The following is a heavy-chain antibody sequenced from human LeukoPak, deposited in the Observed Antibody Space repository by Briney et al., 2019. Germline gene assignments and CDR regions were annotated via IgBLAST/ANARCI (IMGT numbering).Heavy chain of an antibody. D-gene: IGHD3-10*01. Sequence: SETLSLTCTVSGGSISSGDYYWSWIRQPPGKGLEWIGYIYYSGSTYYNPSLKSRVTISVDTSKNQFSLKLSSVTAADTAVYYCARDVGSSMSDYWGQGTLVTVSS. CDR2: IYYSGST. J-gene: IGHJ4*02. CDR3: ARDVGSSMSDY. CDR1: GGSISSGDYY. V-gene: IGHV4-30-4*02.